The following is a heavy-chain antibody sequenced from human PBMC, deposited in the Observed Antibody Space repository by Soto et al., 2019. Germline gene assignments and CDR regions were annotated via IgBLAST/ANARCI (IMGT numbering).Heavy chain of an antibody. V-gene: IGHV3-33*01. CDR1: GSIFSGYG. CDR3: ARDGIGGTVFRGFCDY. J-gene: IGHJ4*02. CDR2: IWYDGSNK. Sequence: QKYLVESGGGVVQPGGSLRLSCVASGSIFSGYGMHWVRQAPGKGLEWVAVIWYDGSNKYYAESVKGRFTISRDNSKNMLYLQMDSLRAEDTAVYDCARDGIGGTVFRGFCDYWGQGTLVTVSS. D-gene: IGHD1-7*01.